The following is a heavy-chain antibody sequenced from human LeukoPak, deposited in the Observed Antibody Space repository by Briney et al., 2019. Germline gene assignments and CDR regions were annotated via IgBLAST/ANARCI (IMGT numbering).Heavy chain of an antibody. J-gene: IGHJ6*03. D-gene: IGHD3-10*01. V-gene: IGHV4-34*01. Sequence: SETLSLTCAVYVGSFSSYSWTWIRQPPGGGLEWLGEINHSGRVDYNPSLKSRGTISVDTSKNQFSLKLSSVTAADTAVYYCARVVGVLWLDYMDVWGKGTTVTISS. CDR1: VGSFSSYS. CDR2: INHSGRV. CDR3: ARVVGVLWLDYMDV.